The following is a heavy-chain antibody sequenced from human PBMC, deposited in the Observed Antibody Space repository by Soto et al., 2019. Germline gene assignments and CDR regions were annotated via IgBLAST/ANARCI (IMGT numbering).Heavy chain of an antibody. CDR3: AREDVLRFLERYYYYMDV. Sequence: ASVKVSCKASGYTFTNYYMHWVRQAPGQGFEWLGIINPSGGSTNYAQKFQGRITMTRDTSTSTVYMELSSLRSEDAAVYYCAREDVLRFLERYYYYMDVWGKGTTVTVSS. D-gene: IGHD3-3*01. CDR2: INPSGGST. V-gene: IGHV1-46*03. CDR1: GYTFTNYY. J-gene: IGHJ6*03.